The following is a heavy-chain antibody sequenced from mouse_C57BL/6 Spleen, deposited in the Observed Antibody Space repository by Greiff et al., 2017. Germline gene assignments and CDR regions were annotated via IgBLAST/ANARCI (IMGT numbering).Heavy chain of an antibody. J-gene: IGHJ4*01. CDR2: ISSGSSTI. Sequence: EVNVVESGGGLVKPGGSLKLSCAASGFTFSDYGMHWVRQAPEKGLEWVAYISSGSSTIYYADTVKGRFTISRDNAKNTLFLQMTSLRSEDTAMYYCARDGPSAMDYWGQGTSVTVSS. CDR3: ARDGPSAMDY. CDR1: GFTFSDYG. V-gene: IGHV5-17*01.